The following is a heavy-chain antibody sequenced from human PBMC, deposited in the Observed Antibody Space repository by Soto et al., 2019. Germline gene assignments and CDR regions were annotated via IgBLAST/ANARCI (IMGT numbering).Heavy chain of an antibody. CDR1: GFTFSSYE. J-gene: IGHJ4*02. V-gene: IGHV3-48*03. D-gene: IGHD3-3*01. CDR3: ARGGILRYFDA. Sequence: GGALRLSCAASGFTFSSYEMNWVRQAPGKGLEWVSYIIGGTIYYADSVKGRFTISRDDAKNSLYLQMNSLSAEDTAVYYCARGGILRYFDAWGQGTLVTVSS. CDR2: IIGGTI.